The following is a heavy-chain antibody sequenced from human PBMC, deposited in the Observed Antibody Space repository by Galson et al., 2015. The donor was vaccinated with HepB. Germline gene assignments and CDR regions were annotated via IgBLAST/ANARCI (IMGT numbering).Heavy chain of an antibody. D-gene: IGHD1-26*01. V-gene: IGHV3-7*03. CDR1: GFTFSSYW. Sequence: SLRLSCAASGFTFSSYWMSWVRQTPGKGLEWVANIKQDRSEKYYVDSVKGRFAISRDNAKNSLYLQMNSLRAEDAAVYYCARDASGSYFGPPMYYFDYWGQGTLVTVSS. CDR3: ARDASGSYFGPPMYYFDY. CDR2: IKQDRSEK. J-gene: IGHJ4*02.